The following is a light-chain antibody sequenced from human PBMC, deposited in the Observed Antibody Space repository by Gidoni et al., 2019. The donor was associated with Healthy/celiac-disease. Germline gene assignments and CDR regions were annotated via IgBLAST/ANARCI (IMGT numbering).Light chain of an antibody. CDR1: SSNIGAGYD. J-gene: IGLJ3*02. V-gene: IGLV1-40*01. CDR2: GNS. CDR3: QSYDSSLSGLGV. Sequence: QSVLTQPPSVSGAPGQRVTISCTGSSSNIGAGYDVHWYQQLPGPAPNLLIYGNSNRPSGVPDRFSGSKSGTSASLAITGLQAEDEADYYCQSYDSSLSGLGVFGGGTKLTVL.